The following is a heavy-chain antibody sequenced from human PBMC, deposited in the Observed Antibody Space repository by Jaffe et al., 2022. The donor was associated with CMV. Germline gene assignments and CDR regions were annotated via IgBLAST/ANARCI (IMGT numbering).Heavy chain of an antibody. CDR1: GYILTSFG. Sequence: QVQLVQSGVEVKEPGASVKVSCKASGYILTSFGLSWVRQAPGQGLEWMGWISGYNGNTFYAQHLQDRITMTTDTPTNTYYMELRSLRGDDTAVYYCARKYYFESGSQEDLWGQGTLVTVSS. J-gene: IGHJ5*02. CDR2: ISGYNGNT. CDR3: ARKYYFESGSQEDL. V-gene: IGHV1-18*01. D-gene: IGHD3-10*01.